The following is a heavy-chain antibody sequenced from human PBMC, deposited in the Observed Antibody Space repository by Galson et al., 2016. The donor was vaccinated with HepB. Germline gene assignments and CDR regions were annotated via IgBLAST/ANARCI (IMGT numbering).Heavy chain of an antibody. V-gene: IGHV3-53*01. CDR1: GFTVSRNH. D-gene: IGHD4-17*01. CDR3: ARSGGDYTDYYCDY. CDR2: LYSSGST. Sequence: SLRLSCAASGFTVSRNHMSWVRQAPGKGLEWVSVLYSSGSTYFADSVKGRFTISRDSSKNTLFLQMNGLRSDDTAVYYCARSGGDYTDYYCDYWGQGTLVTVSS. J-gene: IGHJ4*02.